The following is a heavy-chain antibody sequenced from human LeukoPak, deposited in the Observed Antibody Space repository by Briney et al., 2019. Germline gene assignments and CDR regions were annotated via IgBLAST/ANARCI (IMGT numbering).Heavy chain of an antibody. CDR3: ARDLGYDDY. Sequence: NPGGSLRLSCAASGFTFSGYGMNWVRQAPGKGLEWVSSISSSGSHIYYADSLKGRFTISRDNAKNSLYLQMNTLRAEDTAVYYCARDLGYDDYWGQGTLVTVSS. CDR2: ISSSGSHI. V-gene: IGHV3-21*01. J-gene: IGHJ4*02. D-gene: IGHD5-12*01. CDR1: GFTFSGYG.